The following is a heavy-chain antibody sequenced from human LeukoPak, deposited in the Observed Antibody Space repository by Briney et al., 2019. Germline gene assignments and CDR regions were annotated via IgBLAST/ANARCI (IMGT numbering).Heavy chain of an antibody. V-gene: IGHV4-61*01. CDR1: GGSISSSSYY. CDR2: ISYSGST. J-gene: IGHJ6*03. Sequence: SETLSLTCTVSGGSISSSSYYWGWIRQPPGKGLEWIGYISYSGSTNYNPSLNSRVTISVDTSKNQFSLKLRSVTAADTAVYYCARDYGRWLQEAYYHYMDVWGKGTTVTISS. D-gene: IGHD5-24*01. CDR3: ARDYGRWLQEAYYHYMDV.